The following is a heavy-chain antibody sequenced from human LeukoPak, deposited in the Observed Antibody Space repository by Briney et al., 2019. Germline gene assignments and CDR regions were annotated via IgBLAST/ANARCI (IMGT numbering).Heavy chain of an antibody. CDR3: ARAGPPAFDP. Sequence: PGGSLRLSCAASGFTFSSYGMNWVRQAPGKGLEWVSYISYSGSTTSYADSVKGRFTISRDNAKNSLYLQMNSLRAEDTAVYYCARAGPPAFDPWGQGTLVTVSS. J-gene: IGHJ5*02. CDR1: GFTFSSYG. V-gene: IGHV3-48*04. CDR2: ISYSGSTT.